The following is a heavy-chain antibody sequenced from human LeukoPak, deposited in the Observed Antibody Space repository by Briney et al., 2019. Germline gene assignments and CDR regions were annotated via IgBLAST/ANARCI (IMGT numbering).Heavy chain of an antibody. D-gene: IGHD2-21*02. CDR3: ATYCGGDCYWPGAFDI. Sequence: SETLSLTCTVSGGSISSYYWSWIRQPPGKGLEWIGYIYYSGSTNYNPSLKSRVTISVDTSKNQFSLKLSSVTAADTAVYYCATYCGGDCYWPGAFDIWGQGTMVTVSS. CDR1: GGSISSYY. J-gene: IGHJ3*02. CDR2: IYYSGST. V-gene: IGHV4-59*12.